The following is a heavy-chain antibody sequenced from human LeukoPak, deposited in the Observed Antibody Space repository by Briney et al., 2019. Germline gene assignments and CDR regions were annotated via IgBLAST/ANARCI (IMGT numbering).Heavy chain of an antibody. Sequence: SSVKVFCKASGYTFTNYYIHWVLQAPGQGLEWMGRINPHSGGTNYAQKLQGRVTMTRDTSISTAYMELSSLRSDDTAVYYCARDKDFVVVVPATDAFDIWGQGTMVTVSS. CDR2: INPHSGGT. V-gene: IGHV1-2*02. D-gene: IGHD2-15*01. J-gene: IGHJ3*02. CDR3: ARDKDFVVVVPATDAFDI. CDR1: GYTFTNYY.